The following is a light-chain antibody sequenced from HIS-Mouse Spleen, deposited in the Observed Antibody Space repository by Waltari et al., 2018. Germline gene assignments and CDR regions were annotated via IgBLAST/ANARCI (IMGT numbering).Light chain of an antibody. CDR2: DVS. V-gene: IGLV2-14*03. CDR3: SSYTSSSTWV. Sequence: QSALTQPASVSGSPGQSITISCTGTSSDVGGYNYVSWYQQHPGKAPKLMIYDVSNRPSGVSSRYSGSKSGNTASLTISGVQAEDEADYYCSSYTSSSTWVFGGGTKLTVL. CDR1: SSDVGGYNY. J-gene: IGLJ3*02.